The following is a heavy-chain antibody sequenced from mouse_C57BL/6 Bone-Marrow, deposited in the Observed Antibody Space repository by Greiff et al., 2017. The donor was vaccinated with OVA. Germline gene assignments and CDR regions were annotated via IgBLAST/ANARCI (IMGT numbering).Heavy chain of an antibody. CDR1: GYTFTSYW. Sequence: QVQLQQPGAELVRPGSSVKLSCKASGYTFTSYWMDWVKQRPGQGLEWIGNIYPSDSETHYNQKFKDKATLTVDKSSSTAYMQLSSLTSEDSAVYDCARSYYGSILFAMDYWGQGTSVTVSS. V-gene: IGHV1-61*01. J-gene: IGHJ4*01. D-gene: IGHD1-1*01. CDR2: IYPSDSET. CDR3: ARSYYGSILFAMDY.